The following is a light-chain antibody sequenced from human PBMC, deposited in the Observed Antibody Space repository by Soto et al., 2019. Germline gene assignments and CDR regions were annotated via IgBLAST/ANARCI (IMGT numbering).Light chain of an antibody. CDR1: QRISSW. J-gene: IGKJ4*01. CDR2: AAS. Sequence: DIQMTQSPSSLSASVGNRVTITCRASQRISSWLAWYQQKPGKAPNLLIYAASSLHSGVPSRFSGSGSGTDFTLTISSLQPEDFATYYCQQANSFPLTFGGGTKVDIK. CDR3: QQANSFPLT. V-gene: IGKV1-12*01.